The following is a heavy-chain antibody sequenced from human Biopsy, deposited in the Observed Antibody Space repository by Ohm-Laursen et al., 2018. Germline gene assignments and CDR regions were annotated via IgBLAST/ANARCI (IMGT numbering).Heavy chain of an antibody. CDR2: IYPGGST. CDR3: ASAGYNPDWNFDL. D-gene: IGHD5-24*01. V-gene: IGHV4-4*07. J-gene: IGHJ2*01. Sequence: TLSLTCNVSGGDINNYYWSWIRQPAGKGLEWIGRIYPGGSTNYNPSLKSRVTMSVDTSKKQLSLRLRSVTAADTAMYYCASAGYNPDWNFDLWGRGTRVTVSS. CDR1: GGDINNYY.